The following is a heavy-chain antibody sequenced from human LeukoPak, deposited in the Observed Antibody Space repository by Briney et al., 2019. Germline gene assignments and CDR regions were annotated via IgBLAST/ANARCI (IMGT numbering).Heavy chain of an antibody. CDR2: IYYSGST. CDR3: ARARYYDSSGYPGPDY. D-gene: IGHD3-22*01. CDR1: GGSISSYY. Sequence: SETLSLTCTVSGGSISSYYWGWLRQPPGKELAGMGYIYYSGSTNYNPSLKSRVTISVDTSKNQFSLKLSSVTAADTAVYYCARARYYDSSGYPGPDYWGQGTLVTVSS. V-gene: IGHV4-59*01. J-gene: IGHJ4*02.